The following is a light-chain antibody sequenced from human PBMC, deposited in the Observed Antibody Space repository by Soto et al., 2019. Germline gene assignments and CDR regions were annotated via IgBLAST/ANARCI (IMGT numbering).Light chain of an antibody. CDR3: QQYNSYTWT. J-gene: IGKJ1*01. V-gene: IGKV1-5*03. Sequence: ETQMTQSPSPLSTSVVARVTINCRASQSISSWLAWYQQKPGKAPKLLIYRASSLDSGVPARFSGSGSGTEFTLTISSLQSDDFATYYCQQYNSYTWTFGQGTKVDIK. CDR1: QSISSW. CDR2: RAS.